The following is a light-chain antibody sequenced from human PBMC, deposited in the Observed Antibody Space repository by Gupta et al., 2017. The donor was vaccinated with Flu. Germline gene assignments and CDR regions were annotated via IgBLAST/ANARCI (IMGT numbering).Light chain of an antibody. CDR1: QSVSSY. J-gene: IGKJ2*01. Sequence: EIVLTQSPATLSLSPGERATLSCRASQSVSSYLAWYQQKPGQAPRLLIYDASNRDTGIPARFSGSGYGKDFTLTISSREPEDFAVYYCQQHSNWPPNNFGQGTKLEIK. CDR2: DAS. V-gene: IGKV3-11*01. CDR3: QQHSNWPPNN.